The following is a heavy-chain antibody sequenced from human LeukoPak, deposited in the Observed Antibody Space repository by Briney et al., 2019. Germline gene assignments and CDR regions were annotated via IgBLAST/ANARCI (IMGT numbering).Heavy chain of an antibody. CDR1: GYTFTSYY. J-gene: IGHJ6*02. CDR3: GSAGRDTAMVGGNYYYYYGMDV. D-gene: IGHD5-18*01. CDR2: MNPNSGNT. V-gene: IGHV1-8*02. Sequence: GASVKVSCKASGYTFTSYYMHWVRQAPGQGLEWMGWMNPNSGNTGYAQKFQGRVTMTRNTSISTAYMELSSLRSEDTAVYYCGSAGRDTAMVGGNYYYYYGMDVWGQGTTVTVSS.